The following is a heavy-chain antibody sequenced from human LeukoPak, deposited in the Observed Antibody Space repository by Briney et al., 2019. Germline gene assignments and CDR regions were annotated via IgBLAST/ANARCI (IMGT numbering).Heavy chain of an antibody. J-gene: IGHJ5*02. Sequence: SETLSLTCTVSGGSISSGTYYWTWIRQPAGKGLEWIGRIFTTGSTNYNPSLKSRVTISVDTSKNQFSLKLISVTAADTAVYFCARGSSFDGYCSAGACDAGYYDAWGQGTPVTVSS. D-gene: IGHD2-15*01. CDR3: ARGSSFDGYCSAGACDAGYYDA. CDR1: GGSISSGTYY. V-gene: IGHV4-61*02. CDR2: IFTTGST.